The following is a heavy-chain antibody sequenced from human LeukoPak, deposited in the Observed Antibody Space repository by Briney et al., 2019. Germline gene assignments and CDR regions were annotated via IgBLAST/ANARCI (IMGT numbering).Heavy chain of an antibody. J-gene: IGHJ4*02. CDR3: AKDPRRYSRTGGYFDY. CDR2: ISYDGSDK. Sequence: TGGSLRLSCAASRFTFSNYVMHWVRQAPGKGLEWVAVISYDGSDKYYADSVKGQFTISRDNSKNTLYLQMNSLRAEDTAVYYCAKDPRRYSRTGGYFDYWGQGTLVTVSS. CDR1: RFTFSNYV. D-gene: IGHD6-13*01. V-gene: IGHV3-30*18.